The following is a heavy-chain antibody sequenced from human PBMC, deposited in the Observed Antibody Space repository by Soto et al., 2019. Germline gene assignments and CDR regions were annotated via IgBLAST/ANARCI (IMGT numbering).Heavy chain of an antibody. J-gene: IGHJ6*02. Sequence: GASVKVSCKVSGYTLTKLSMHWVRQAPGQGLEWMGGFDPEDDETIYAQNFQDRVTMTEDTSTDTAYMGLSSLRSEDTAVYYCATVRFLEWSPRGFYHYGMDVWGQGTTVTVSS. D-gene: IGHD3-3*01. CDR3: ATVRFLEWSPRGFYHYGMDV. CDR1: GYTLTKLS. CDR2: FDPEDDET. V-gene: IGHV1-24*01.